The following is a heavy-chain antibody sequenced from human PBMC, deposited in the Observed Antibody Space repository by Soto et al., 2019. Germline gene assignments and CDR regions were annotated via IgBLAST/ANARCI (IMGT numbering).Heavy chain of an antibody. D-gene: IGHD3-10*01. CDR3: ARDPMVRGVITSYGMDV. J-gene: IGHJ6*02. Sequence: QVQLVESGGGVVQPGRSLRLSCAASGFTFSSYGMHWVRQAPGKGLEWVAVIWYDGRNKYYADSVKGRFTISRDNSKNTLYLQMNSLRAEDTAVYYCARDPMVRGVITSYGMDVWGQGTTVTVSS. CDR2: IWYDGRNK. CDR1: GFTFSSYG. V-gene: IGHV3-33*01.